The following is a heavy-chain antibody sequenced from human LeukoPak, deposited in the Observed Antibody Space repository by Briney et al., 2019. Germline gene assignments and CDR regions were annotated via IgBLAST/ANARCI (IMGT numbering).Heavy chain of an antibody. CDR3: ASGYYYGSGSYYNEFGQLDY. Sequence: PSQTLSLTCTVSGGSISSGGYYWSWIRQHPGKGLEWIGYIYYSGSTYYNPSLKSRVTISVDTSKNQFSLKLSSVTAADTAVYYCASGYYYGSGSYYNEFGQLDYWGQGTLVTVSS. CDR1: GGSISSGGYY. V-gene: IGHV4-31*03. J-gene: IGHJ4*02. D-gene: IGHD3-10*01. CDR2: IYYSGST.